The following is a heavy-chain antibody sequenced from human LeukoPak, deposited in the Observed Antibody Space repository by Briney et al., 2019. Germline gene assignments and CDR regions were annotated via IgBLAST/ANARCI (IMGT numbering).Heavy chain of an antibody. Sequence: GGPLRLSCAASGFTFSSYSMNWVRQAPGKGLEWVSSISSSSSYIYYADSVKGRFTISRDNAKNSLYLQMNSLRAEDTAVYYCARDHFWYYYDSSGPHDAFDIWGQGTMVTVSS. D-gene: IGHD3-22*01. J-gene: IGHJ3*02. CDR2: ISSSSSYI. CDR1: GFTFSSYS. V-gene: IGHV3-21*01. CDR3: ARDHFWYYYDSSGPHDAFDI.